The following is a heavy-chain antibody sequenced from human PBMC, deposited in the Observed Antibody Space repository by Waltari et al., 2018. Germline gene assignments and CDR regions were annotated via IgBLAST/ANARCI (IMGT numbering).Heavy chain of an antibody. CDR3: ARVGRGGGYYYYYYYMDV. V-gene: IGHV4-59*01. CDR2: IYYSGST. Sequence: QVQLQESGPGLVKPSETLSLTCTVSGGSISSYYWSWIRQPPGRGLEWIGYIYYSGSTNYNTSLKSRVTISEDTSKNQFSLKLSSVTAADTAVDYCARVGRGGGYYYYYYYMDVWGKGTTVTVSS. CDR1: GGSISSYY. J-gene: IGHJ6*03.